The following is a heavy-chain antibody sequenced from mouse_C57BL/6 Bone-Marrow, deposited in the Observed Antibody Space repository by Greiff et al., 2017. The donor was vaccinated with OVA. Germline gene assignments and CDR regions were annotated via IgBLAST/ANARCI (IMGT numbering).Heavy chain of an antibody. J-gene: IGHJ3*01. CDR1: GSTFTRYW. V-gene: IGHV1-55*01. CDR3: ARPDYSNYAWVAY. CDR2: IFPGSGST. Sequence: QVQLQKPGAELVKPGASVKMSCKASGSTFTRYWITWVKQRPGQGLEWIGDIFPGSGSTNYNEKIKSKAPLSVDTSSSTAYMQLSSLTYEDSAGYYCARPDYSNYAWVAYWGQGTLVTGSA. D-gene: IGHD2-5*01.